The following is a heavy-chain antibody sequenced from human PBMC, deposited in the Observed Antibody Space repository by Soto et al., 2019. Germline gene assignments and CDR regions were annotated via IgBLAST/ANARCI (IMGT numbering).Heavy chain of an antibody. CDR2: IYNNGNT. J-gene: IGHJ4*02. CDR1: GGCRSSGKYF. D-gene: IGHD7-27*01. CDR3: ARAVMPVGNLAAFDQ. V-gene: IGHV4-61*01. Sequence: SQSMRLTCIVAGGCRSSGKYFWSWIRRPPGKGRQWIAYIYNNGNTNYNPSLKTRATISVDTSTNQCSLKLTSVTAADSAVYFCARAVMPVGNLAAFDQWGQGVLVTVFS.